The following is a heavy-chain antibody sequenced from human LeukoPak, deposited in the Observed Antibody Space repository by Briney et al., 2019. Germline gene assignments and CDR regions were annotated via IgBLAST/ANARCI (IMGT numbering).Heavy chain of an antibody. J-gene: IGHJ3*02. CDR3: ARRVVAPLDDAFDI. CDR1: GYTFSSYA. V-gene: IGHV3-23*01. Sequence: ASVKVSCKASGYTFSSYAMSWVRQAPGKGLEWVSAISGSGGSTYYTDSVKGRFTISRDNSKNTLYLQMNSLRAEDTAVYYCARRVVAPLDDAFDIWGQGTMVTVSS. D-gene: IGHD2-15*01. CDR2: ISGSGGST.